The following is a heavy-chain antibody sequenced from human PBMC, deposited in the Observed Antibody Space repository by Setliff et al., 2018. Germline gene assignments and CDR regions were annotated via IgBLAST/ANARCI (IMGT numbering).Heavy chain of an antibody. CDR1: GGSISSSSYY. Sequence: TSETLSLTCTVSGGSISSSSYYWGWIRQPPGKGLEWIGSIHYSGSTYYNPSLKSRVTISIDTSKNQFSLKLSSVTAADTAVYYCARGGDSGSYFLANHDAFDIWGQGTMVTRLL. V-gene: IGHV4-39*07. J-gene: IGHJ3*02. D-gene: IGHD1-26*01. CDR2: IHYSGST. CDR3: ARGGDSGSYFLANHDAFDI.